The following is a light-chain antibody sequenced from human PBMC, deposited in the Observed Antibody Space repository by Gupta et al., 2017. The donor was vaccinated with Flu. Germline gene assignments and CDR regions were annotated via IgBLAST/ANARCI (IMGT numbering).Light chain of an antibody. V-gene: IGLV2-23*02. J-gene: IGLJ3*02. CDR3: CSYAGSSTFV. CDR2: EVT. CDR1: SSDVGGYNL. Sequence: SITISCTGKSSDVGGYNLVSWCQQHPGKAPKLMIYEVTKRPSGVSNRFSGSKSGNTASLTISGLQAEDEADYYCCSYAGSSTFVFGGGTKLTVL.